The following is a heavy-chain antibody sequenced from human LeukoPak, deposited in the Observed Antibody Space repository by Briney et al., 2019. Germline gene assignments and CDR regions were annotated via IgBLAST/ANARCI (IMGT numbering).Heavy chain of an antibody. CDR3: ARPPSSYYYYMDV. Sequence: GGSLRLSCAASGITLRSYWMHWVRQAPGKGLVWVSRINSDGSSTSYADSVKGRFTISRDNAKNTLYLQMNSLRAEDTAVYYCARPPSSYYYYMDVWGKGTTVTISS. CDR1: GITLRSYW. V-gene: IGHV3-74*01. J-gene: IGHJ6*03. CDR2: INSDGSST.